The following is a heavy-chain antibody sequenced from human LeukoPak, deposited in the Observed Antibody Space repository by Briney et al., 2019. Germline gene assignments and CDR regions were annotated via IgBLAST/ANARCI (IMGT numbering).Heavy chain of an antibody. J-gene: IGHJ4*02. Sequence: GGSLRLSCVASGFTFNNYAMTWVRQAPGKGLEWVSAISGSGGSTYYADSVKGRFTISRDNSKNTLYLQMNSLRAEDTAVYYCAKDFYGVPYFDYWGQGTLVTVSS. V-gene: IGHV3-23*01. D-gene: IGHD4-17*01. CDR1: GFTFNNYA. CDR2: ISGSGGST. CDR3: AKDFYGVPYFDY.